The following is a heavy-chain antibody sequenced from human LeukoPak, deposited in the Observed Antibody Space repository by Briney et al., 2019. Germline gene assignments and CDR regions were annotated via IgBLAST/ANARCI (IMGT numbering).Heavy chain of an antibody. Sequence: GGSLRLSCAASGFTFSNAWMSWFRQAPGKGLEWVGRIKSKTDGGTTDYAAPVKGRFTISRDDSKNTLYLQMNSLKTEDTAVYYCTTDLCSSTSCYRRYYYYMDVWGKGTTVTVSS. CDR3: TTDLCSSTSCYRRYYYYMDV. CDR1: GFTFSNAW. D-gene: IGHD2-2*02. CDR2: IKSKTDGGTT. J-gene: IGHJ6*03. V-gene: IGHV3-15*01.